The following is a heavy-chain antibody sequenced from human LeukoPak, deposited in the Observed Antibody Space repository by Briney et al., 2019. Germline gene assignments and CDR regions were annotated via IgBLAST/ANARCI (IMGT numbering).Heavy chain of an antibody. V-gene: IGHV3-23*01. Sequence: GGSLRLSCAASGFTFSSYAMTWVRKAPGKGLEWVSAISGSGGSTYYADSVRGRFTISRDNSKNTLYLQMNSLRAEDTAIYYCAKDHRYYDSSGYYGLDYWGQGTLVTVSS. CDR2: ISGSGGST. CDR3: AKDHRYYDSSGYYGLDY. D-gene: IGHD3-22*01. J-gene: IGHJ4*02. CDR1: GFTFSSYA.